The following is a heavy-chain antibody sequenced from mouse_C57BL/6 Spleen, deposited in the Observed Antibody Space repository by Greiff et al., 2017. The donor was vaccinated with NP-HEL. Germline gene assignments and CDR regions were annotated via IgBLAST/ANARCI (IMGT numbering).Heavy chain of an antibody. D-gene: IGHD2-12*01. Sequence: EVKVVESGGGLVKPGGSLKLSCAASGFTFSSYAMPWVRQTPEKRLEWVATISDGGSYTYYPDNVKGRFTISRDNAKNNLYLQMSHLKSEDTAVYYCEGYTYGYFDYWGQGTTLTVSS. CDR2: ISDGGSYT. J-gene: IGHJ2*01. CDR1: GFTFSSYA. V-gene: IGHV5-4*03. CDR3: EGYTYGYFDY.